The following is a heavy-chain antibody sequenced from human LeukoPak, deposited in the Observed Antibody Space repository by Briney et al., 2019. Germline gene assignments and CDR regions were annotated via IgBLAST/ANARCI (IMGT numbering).Heavy chain of an antibody. J-gene: IGHJ4*02. D-gene: IGHD6-13*01. Sequence: PGGSLRLSCAASGFTFSSYGMHWVRQAPGKGLEWVAFIRYDGSNKYYADSVKGRFTISRDNSKNTLYLQMNSLRAEDTAVYYCAPRKAGVSSSWYYFDYWGQGTLVTVSS. V-gene: IGHV3-30*02. CDR3: APRKAGVSSSWYYFDY. CDR1: GFTFSSYG. CDR2: IRYDGSNK.